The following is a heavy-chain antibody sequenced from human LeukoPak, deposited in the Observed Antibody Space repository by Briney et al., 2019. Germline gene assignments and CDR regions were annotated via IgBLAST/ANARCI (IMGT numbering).Heavy chain of an antibody. J-gene: IGHJ6*03. D-gene: IGHD5-24*01. V-gene: IGHV3-23*01. CDR3: ARAGEMATQKYYYYMDV. Sequence: GGSLRLSCAASGFTFSSYGMSWVRQAPGKGLEWVSAISGSGGSTYYADSVKGRFTISRDNSKNTLYLQMNSLRAEDTAVYYCARAGEMATQKYYYYMDVWGKGTTVTVSS. CDR2: ISGSGGST. CDR1: GFTFSSYG.